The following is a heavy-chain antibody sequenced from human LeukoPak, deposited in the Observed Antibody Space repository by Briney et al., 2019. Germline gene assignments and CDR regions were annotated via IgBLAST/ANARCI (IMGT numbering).Heavy chain of an antibody. V-gene: IGHV4-31*03. CDR3: ARVRGYSYGELDY. Sequence: SETLSLTCTVSGDSISSDGYYWGWIRQHPGKGLEWIGHISYSGSTYYNPSLNSRVSISLDTSERQLSLKLTSVTAADTAVYYCARVRGYSYGELDYWGQGTLVTVSS. CDR2: ISYSGST. J-gene: IGHJ4*02. CDR1: GDSISSDGYY. D-gene: IGHD5-18*01.